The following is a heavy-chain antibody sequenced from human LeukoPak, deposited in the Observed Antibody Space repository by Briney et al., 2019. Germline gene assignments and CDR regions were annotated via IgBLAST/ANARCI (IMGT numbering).Heavy chain of an antibody. CDR3: ARGYYDFWSGYYLDY. CDR1: GFTFSNHG. Sequence: GGSLRLSCAVSGFTFSNHGMHWVRQAPGKGLEWVAVISYDGRKQYYADSVKGRFTISRDNAKNSLYLQMNSLRAEDTAVYYCARGYYDFWSGYYLDYWGQGTLVTVSS. CDR2: ISYDGRKQ. J-gene: IGHJ4*02. D-gene: IGHD3-3*01. V-gene: IGHV3-33*05.